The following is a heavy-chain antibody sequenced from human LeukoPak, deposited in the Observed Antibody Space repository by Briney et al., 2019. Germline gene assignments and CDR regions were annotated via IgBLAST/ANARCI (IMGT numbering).Heavy chain of an antibody. Sequence: SVKVSCKASGYTFTSYGISWVRQAPGQGLEWMGGIIPIFGTANYAQKFQGRVTITADKSTSTAYMELSSLRSEDTAVYYCARGSIVGATFDYFDYWGQGTLVTVSS. V-gene: IGHV1-69*06. CDR3: ARGSIVGATFDYFDY. CDR2: IIPIFGTA. D-gene: IGHD1-26*01. J-gene: IGHJ4*02. CDR1: GYTFTSYG.